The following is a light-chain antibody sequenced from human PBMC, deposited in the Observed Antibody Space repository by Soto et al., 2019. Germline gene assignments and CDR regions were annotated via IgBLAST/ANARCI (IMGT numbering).Light chain of an antibody. CDR2: SAS. CDR3: QQYKNWPWT. CDR1: QSISSN. J-gene: IGKJ1*01. Sequence: PQSPATLSVSPWERATLSCRASQSISSNLAWYQQKPGQAPRLLIHSASTRAAGIPARFSGSGSGTEFTLTISSLQSEDSAVYYCQQYKNWPWTFGQGTKVDIK. V-gene: IGKV3-15*01.